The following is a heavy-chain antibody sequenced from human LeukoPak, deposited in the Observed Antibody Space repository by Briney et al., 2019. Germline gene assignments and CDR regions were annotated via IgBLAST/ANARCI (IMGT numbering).Heavy chain of an antibody. J-gene: IGHJ3*02. CDR1: GDIFSRYA. CDR2: IIPMSGTA. D-gene: IGHD1/OR15-1a*01. CDR3: SGDPPGTLIGFYI. Sequence: ASVKVSCKASGDIFSRYAISWVRQAPGQGLEWMGRIIPMSGTASHSHDRITITADQSTSTAYMLLSSLISDDSAVYFCSGDPPGTLIGFYIWGQGTMVTVSS. V-gene: IGHV1-69*13.